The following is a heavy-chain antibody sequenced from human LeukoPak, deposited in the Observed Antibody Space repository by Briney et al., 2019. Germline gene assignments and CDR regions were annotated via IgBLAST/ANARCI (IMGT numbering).Heavy chain of an antibody. Sequence: ASVKVSCKASGYTFTNYDIIWVRQATGQGLEWMGWMNPNSGNTGYAEKFQGRVTMTRDTSISTAYMELSSLRSDDTAVYYCARNSGLADCWGQGTLVTASS. V-gene: IGHV1-8*01. CDR1: GYTFTNYD. D-gene: IGHD5-12*01. CDR3: ARNSGLADC. J-gene: IGHJ4*02. CDR2: MNPNSGNT.